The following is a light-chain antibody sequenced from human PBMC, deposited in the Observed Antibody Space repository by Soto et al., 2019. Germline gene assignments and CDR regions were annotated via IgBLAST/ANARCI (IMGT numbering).Light chain of an antibody. CDR3: HQRQSWPRT. CDR2: LTS. V-gene: IGKV3-11*01. J-gene: IGKJ1*01. CDR1: QAVNTR. Sequence: EIVLTQSPATLSSFPGDRLTLAWRASQAVNTRLAWYQHKPGQVPRLLIYLTSNRAPGIPARFSGSGSETDFTLTISDVEPEDFAVYYCHQRQSWPRTFGQGTKVDIK.